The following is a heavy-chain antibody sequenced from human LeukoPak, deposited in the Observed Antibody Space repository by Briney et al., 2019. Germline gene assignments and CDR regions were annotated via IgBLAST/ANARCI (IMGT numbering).Heavy chain of an antibody. J-gene: IGHJ5*02. CDR1: GGSISSYY. V-gene: IGHV4-4*07. Sequence: SETLSLTCTVSGGSISSYYWSWIRQPAGKGLEWIGRIYTSGSTNYNPSLKSRVTMSVDTSKNQFSLKLSSVTAADTAVYYCPREYQLLYGNWFDPWGQGTLVTVSS. CDR3: PREYQLLYGNWFDP. CDR2: IYTSGST. D-gene: IGHD2-2*02.